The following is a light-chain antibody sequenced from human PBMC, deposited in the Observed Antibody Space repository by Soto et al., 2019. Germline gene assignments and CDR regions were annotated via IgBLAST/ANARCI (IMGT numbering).Light chain of an antibody. CDR3: QQYGTSPWT. J-gene: IGKJ1*01. V-gene: IGKV3-20*01. CDR1: QSVSSNH. Sequence: EIVLTQSPGTLSLFPGERATLSCRATQSVSSNHLAWYQQKPGQAPRLLIYIASSRATGIPDRFSGSGSGTDFTLTISRLEPEDFAVYYCQQYGTSPWTFGQGTKVEIK. CDR2: IAS.